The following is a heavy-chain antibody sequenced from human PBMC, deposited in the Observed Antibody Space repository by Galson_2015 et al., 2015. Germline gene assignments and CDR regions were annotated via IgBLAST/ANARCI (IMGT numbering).Heavy chain of an antibody. CDR2: TNAGNGNT. V-gene: IGHV1-3*01. J-gene: IGHJ1*01. D-gene: IGHD2-2*01. Sequence: SVKVSCKASGYTFTSYAMHWVRQAPGQRLEWMGWTNAGNGNTKYSQKFQGRVTITRDTSASTAYMELSSLRSEDTAVYYCARGRDLVVVPAATAAEYFQHWGQGTLVTVSS. CDR3: ARGRDLVVVPAATAAEYFQH. CDR1: GYTFTSYA.